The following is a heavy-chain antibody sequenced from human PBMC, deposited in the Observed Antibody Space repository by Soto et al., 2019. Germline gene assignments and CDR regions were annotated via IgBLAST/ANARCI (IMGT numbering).Heavy chain of an antibody. D-gene: IGHD3-22*01. Sequence: QVQLQESGPGLVKPSQTLSLTCTVSGGSISSGGYYWSWIRQHPGQGLEWIGSIYYSGSTYYNPSLKSRVTISVDTSKNQFSLKLSSVTAADTAVYYCVTIVYDSGGYTDYWGQGTLITVSS. J-gene: IGHJ4*02. CDR2: IYYSGST. CDR3: VTIVYDSGGYTDY. CDR1: GGSISSGGYY. V-gene: IGHV4-31*03.